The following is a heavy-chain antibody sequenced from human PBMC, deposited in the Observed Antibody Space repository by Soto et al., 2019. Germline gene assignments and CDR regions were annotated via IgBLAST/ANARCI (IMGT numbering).Heavy chain of an antibody. D-gene: IGHD4-17*01. V-gene: IGHV3-23*01. CDR3: AKLNGPTYGDYVFAFDI. J-gene: IGHJ3*02. CDR1: GFTFSSYA. Sequence: GGSLRLSCAASGFTFSSYAMSWVRQAPGKGLEWVSAISGSGGSTYYADSVKGRFTISRDNSKNTLYLQMNSLRAEDTAVYYCAKLNGPTYGDYVFAFDIWGQGTMVTVSS. CDR2: ISGSGGST.